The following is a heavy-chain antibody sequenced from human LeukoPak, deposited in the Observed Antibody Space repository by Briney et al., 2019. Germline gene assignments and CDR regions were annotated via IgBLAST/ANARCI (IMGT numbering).Heavy chain of an antibody. D-gene: IGHD1-1*01. Sequence: ASVKVSCKASGYTFTAYYVHWVRQAPGQGPEWMGWINSNTGDTGYAQKFQGRVTMTRDTSISTLYMDLSSLRSDDTAVYYCARYSLRSNWDFDYWGQGTLVTVSS. CDR2: INSNTGDT. CDR1: GYTFTAYY. J-gene: IGHJ4*02. CDR3: ARYSLRSNWDFDY. V-gene: IGHV1-2*02.